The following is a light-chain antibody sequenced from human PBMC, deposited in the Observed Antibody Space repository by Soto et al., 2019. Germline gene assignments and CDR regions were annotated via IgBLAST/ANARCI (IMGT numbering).Light chain of an antibody. CDR3: SSHSSSGNIEV. CDR2: DVY. V-gene: IGLV2-14*03. CDR1: SSDVGGSNY. J-gene: IGLJ2*01. Sequence: QSALTQPASVSRSPGQSITISCAGTSSDVGGSNYVSWYQQHPGKAPKLMIYDVYNRPSGVSNRFSGSKSGNTASLTISGLQAEDEADYYCSSHSSSGNIEVFGAGTKLTVL.